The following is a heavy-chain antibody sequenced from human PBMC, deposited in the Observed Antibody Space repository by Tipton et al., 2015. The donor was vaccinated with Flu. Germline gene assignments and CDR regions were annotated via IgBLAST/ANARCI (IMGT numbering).Heavy chain of an antibody. D-gene: IGHD3-22*01. CDR2: IYYSGST. J-gene: IGHJ3*02. Sequence: TLSLTCTVSGGSISSYYWSWIRQPPGKGLEWIGYIYYSGSTNYNPSLKGRVTISVDTSKNQFSLKLSSVTAADTAVYYCARDYKWLGAFDIWGQGTMVTVSS. CDR3: ARDYKWLGAFDI. CDR1: GGSISSYY. V-gene: IGHV4-59*01.